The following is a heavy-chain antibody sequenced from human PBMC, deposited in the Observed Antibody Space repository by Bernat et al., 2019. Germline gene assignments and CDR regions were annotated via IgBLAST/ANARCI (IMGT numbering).Heavy chain of an antibody. V-gene: IGHV3-53*01. CDR3: ARGIAVAGTTYFDY. CDR2: IYSGGST. CDR1: GFTVSSNY. J-gene: IGHJ4*02. Sequence: EVQLVESGGGLIQPGGSLRLSCAASGFTVSSNYMSWVCQAPGKGLEWVSVIYSGGSTYYADSVKGRFTISRDNSKNTLYLQMNSLRAEDTAVYYCARGIAVAGTTYFDYWGQGTLVTVSS. D-gene: IGHD6-19*01.